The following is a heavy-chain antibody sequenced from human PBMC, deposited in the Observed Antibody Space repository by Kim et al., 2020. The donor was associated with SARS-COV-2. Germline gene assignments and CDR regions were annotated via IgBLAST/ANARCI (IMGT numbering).Heavy chain of an antibody. D-gene: IGHD6-6*01. V-gene: IGHV4-34*01. CDR3: ARTRRSSSDYIDY. J-gene: IGHJ4*02. Sequence: YNPSLKSRVTISVDTSKNQFSLKLSSVTAADTAVYYCARTRRSSSDYIDYWGQGTLVTVSS.